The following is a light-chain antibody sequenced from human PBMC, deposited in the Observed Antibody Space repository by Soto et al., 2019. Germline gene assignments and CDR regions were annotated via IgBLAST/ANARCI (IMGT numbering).Light chain of an antibody. J-gene: IGKJ4*01. Sequence: EIVLTQSPGTLSLSPGERATLSCRASQSVSSSYLAWYQQKPGQAPRLLIYGASSRATGIPDRFSGSGSGTDFTLTISRLEPEDFAVYYCQQYGSSLGVTFGGGPKVDIK. V-gene: IGKV3-20*01. CDR1: QSVSSSY. CDR2: GAS. CDR3: QQYGSSLGVT.